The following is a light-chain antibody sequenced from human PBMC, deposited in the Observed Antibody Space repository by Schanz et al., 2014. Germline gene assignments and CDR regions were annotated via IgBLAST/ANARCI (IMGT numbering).Light chain of an antibody. CDR1: SSDVGGYNY. Sequence: QSALTQPRSVSGSPGQSVTISCTGTSSDVGGYNYVSWYQQYPGKAPKLLIYDVSNRPSGVSYRFSGSKSGNTASLTISGLQAEDEADYYCCSYAGGNNPYVFGTGTKLTVL. CDR2: DVS. CDR3: CSYAGGNNPYV. J-gene: IGLJ1*01. V-gene: IGLV2-11*01.